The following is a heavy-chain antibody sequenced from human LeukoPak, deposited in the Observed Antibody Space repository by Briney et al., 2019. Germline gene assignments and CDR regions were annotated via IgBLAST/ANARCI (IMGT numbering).Heavy chain of an antibody. CDR3: ARDRRRDAFDI. CDR1: GVSISSYF. J-gene: IGHJ3*02. Sequence: SETLPLTCTVSGVSISSYFWSWIRQPPGKGLEWIGYIYYSGSTNYNPSLKSRVTISVDTSKNQFSLKLSSVTAADTAVYYCARDRRRDAFDIWGQGTMVTVSS. V-gene: IGHV4-59*01. CDR2: IYYSGST.